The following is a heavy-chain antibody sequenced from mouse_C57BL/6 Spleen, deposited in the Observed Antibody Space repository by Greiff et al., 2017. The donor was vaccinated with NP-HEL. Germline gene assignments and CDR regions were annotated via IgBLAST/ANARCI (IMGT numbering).Heavy chain of an antibody. CDR3: ARSGDGYPFAY. Sequence: VQLQQSGPELVKPGASVKISCKASGYAFSSSWMNWVKQRPGKGLEWIGRIYPGGGDTNYNGKFKGKATLTADKSSSTAYMQLSSLTSEDSAVYFCARSGDGYPFAYWGQGTLVTVSA. CDR1: GYAFSSSW. D-gene: IGHD2-3*01. CDR2: IYPGGGDT. J-gene: IGHJ3*01. V-gene: IGHV1-82*01.